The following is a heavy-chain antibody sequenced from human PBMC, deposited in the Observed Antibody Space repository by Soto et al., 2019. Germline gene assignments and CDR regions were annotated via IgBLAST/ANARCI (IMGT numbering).Heavy chain of an antibody. CDR1: GFTFSSYA. CDR2: ISSNGGST. V-gene: IGHV3-64*01. J-gene: IGHJ3*02. Sequence: GGSLRLSCAASGFTFSSYAMHWVRQAPGKGLEYVSAISSNGGSTYYANSVKGRFTISRDNSKDTLYLQMGSLRAEDMAVYYCARALGYAFDIWGQGTMVTVSS. CDR3: ARALGYAFDI. D-gene: IGHD7-27*01.